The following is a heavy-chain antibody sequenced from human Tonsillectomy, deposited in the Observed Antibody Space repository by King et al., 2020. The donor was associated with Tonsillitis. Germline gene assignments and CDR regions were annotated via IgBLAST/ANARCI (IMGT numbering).Heavy chain of an antibody. V-gene: IGHV4-59*01. CDR1: GDSISSYY. CDR2: GYYSGST. J-gene: IGHJ2*01. CDR3: ARTGGLYWYFDL. Sequence: QLQESGPGLVKPSETLSLTCTVSGDSISSYYWNWIRQFPGKGLEWIGFGYYSGSTNYNPSLNIRGTLSVDTSKNQFSLNLSSVTAADTAVYYCARTGGLYWYFDLWGRGTLVTVSS. D-gene: IGHD1-14*01.